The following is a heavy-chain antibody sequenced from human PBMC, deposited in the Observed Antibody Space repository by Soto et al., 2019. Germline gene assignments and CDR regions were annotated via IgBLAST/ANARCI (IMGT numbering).Heavy chain of an antibody. D-gene: IGHD3-22*01. CDR1: GFTFTNAW. CDR2: IKSKTDGGTA. V-gene: IGHV3-15*01. Sequence: GGSLRLSCAASGFTFTNAWMSWVRQAPGKGLEWVGRIKSKTDGGTADFAAPVKGRFSISRDDSKNTLYLQMNSLKTEDTAIYYCTTSVEVVVNPFDYWGQGTRVTVSS. CDR3: TTSVEVVVNPFDY. J-gene: IGHJ4*02.